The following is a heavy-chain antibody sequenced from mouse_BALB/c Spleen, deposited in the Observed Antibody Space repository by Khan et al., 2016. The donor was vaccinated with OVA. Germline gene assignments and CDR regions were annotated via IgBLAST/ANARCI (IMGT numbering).Heavy chain of an antibody. CDR1: GYAFSSYW. CDR2: IYPGDGDT. J-gene: IGHJ1*01. Sequence: QLQESGAELVRPGSSVKISCKASGYAFSSYWMNWMKQRPGQGLEWIGQIYPGDGDTNDNGKFEGKATLTADKSSSTAYLQLSSLTSEDSAVYFWARAYGYWYCDVWGAGTTVTVSS. V-gene: IGHV1-80*01. CDR3: ARAYGYWYCDV. D-gene: IGHD1-1*01.